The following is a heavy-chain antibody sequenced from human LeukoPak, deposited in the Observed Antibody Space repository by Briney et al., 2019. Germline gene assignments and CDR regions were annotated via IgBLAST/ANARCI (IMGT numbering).Heavy chain of an antibody. J-gene: IGHJ6*01. CDR2: VSSSSSYI. V-gene: IGHV3-21*01. CDR3: AREGYGDYASADYYGMDV. CDR1: GFTFSSYS. D-gene: IGHD4-17*01. Sequence: GGALRLSCASSGFTFSSYSMNWVRQAPGEGLDGVSSVSSSSSYIYYADSVKGRLTISRDNAKNSLYLQMNSLRAEDTAVYYCAREGYGDYASADYYGMDVWGQGTTVTVFS.